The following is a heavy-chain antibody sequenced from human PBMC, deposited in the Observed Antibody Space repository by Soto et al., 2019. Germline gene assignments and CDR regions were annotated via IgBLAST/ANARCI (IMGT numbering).Heavy chain of an antibody. CDR1: GGSISSYY. CDR2: IYYSGST. V-gene: IGHV4-59*08. Sequence: SETLSLTCTVSGGSISSYYWSWIRQPPGKGLEWIGYIYYSGSTNYNPSLKSRVTVSVDTSKNQFSLKLNSMTAADTAVYYCARHNYGSGSTYFDYWGQGTLVTVSS. D-gene: IGHD3-10*01. J-gene: IGHJ4*02. CDR3: ARHNYGSGSTYFDY.